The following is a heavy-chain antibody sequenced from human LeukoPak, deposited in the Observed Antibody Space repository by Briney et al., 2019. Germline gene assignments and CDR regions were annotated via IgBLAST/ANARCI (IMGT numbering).Heavy chain of an antibody. CDR3: ASSGWPPSYFQH. D-gene: IGHD6-19*01. J-gene: IGHJ1*01. Sequence: ASVKVSCKASGYTFTSYDISWVRQAPGQGLEWMGWISAYNGNTNYAQKLQGRVTMTTDTSTSTAYMELRSLRSDDTAVYYCASSGWPPSYFQHWGQGTLVTVSS. CDR1: GYTFTSYD. CDR2: ISAYNGNT. V-gene: IGHV1-18*01.